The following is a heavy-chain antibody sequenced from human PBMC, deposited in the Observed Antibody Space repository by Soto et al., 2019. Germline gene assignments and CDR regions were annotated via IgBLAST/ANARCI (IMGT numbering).Heavy chain of an antibody. D-gene: IGHD2-2*01. Sequence: ASVKVSCKVSGYSLSDLSIHWVRQAPGKGLEGMGGLDAEDGETIYAQKLQGRGTMTEDTSTVKAYMELSSLTSEDTAMYYCATLPRTIERTPAAIWSFDSWGQGTLVTVSS. V-gene: IGHV1-24*01. J-gene: IGHJ4*02. CDR2: LDAEDGET. CDR1: GYSLSDLS. CDR3: ATLPRTIERTPAAIWSFDS.